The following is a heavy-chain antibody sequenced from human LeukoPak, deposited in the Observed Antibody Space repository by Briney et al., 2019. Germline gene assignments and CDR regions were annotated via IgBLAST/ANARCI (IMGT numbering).Heavy chain of an antibody. D-gene: IGHD3-9*01. CDR1: GDSVSSGSYY. Sequence: SETLSLTCTVSGDSVSSGSYYWSWIRQPPGKGLEWIGYIYYSGSTNYNPSLKNRVTMSVDTSKNQFSLKLSSVTAADTAVYYCARVHLYYDVLTGYNYYFDYWGQGTLVTVSS. CDR3: ARVHLYYDVLTGYNYYFDY. J-gene: IGHJ4*02. V-gene: IGHV4-61*01. CDR2: IYYSGST.